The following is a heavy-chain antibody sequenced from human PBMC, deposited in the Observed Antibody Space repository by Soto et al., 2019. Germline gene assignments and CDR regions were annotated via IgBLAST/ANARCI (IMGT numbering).Heavy chain of an antibody. J-gene: IGHJ5*02. V-gene: IGHV3-30*18. CDR1: RFRFSAYG. Sequence: QVKLVESGGAVVQSGRSLRLSCTASRFRFSAYGMHWVRQAPGKGLEWVALISDDGKTQFSTDSVEGRFTISRDNSRNTLYLQMNSLRPEDTAVYYCVKGGYKTGWPPFDPWGHGTRVTVSS. CDR3: VKGGYKTGWPPFDP. CDR2: ISDDGKTQ. D-gene: IGHD6-19*01.